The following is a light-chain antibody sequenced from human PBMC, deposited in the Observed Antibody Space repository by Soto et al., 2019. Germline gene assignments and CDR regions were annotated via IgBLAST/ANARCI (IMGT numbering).Light chain of an antibody. CDR3: CSYAGGSTLYV. J-gene: IGLJ1*01. Sequence: QSALTQPASVSGSPGQSITISCAGTSSDVGSYYLVSWYQQHPGKAPKLMIYEGSKRPSGVANCFSGSKSGNTASLTISGLQAEDEADDYCCSYAGGSTLYVFGTGTKVTVL. CDR2: EGS. CDR1: SSDVGSYYL. V-gene: IGLV2-23*03.